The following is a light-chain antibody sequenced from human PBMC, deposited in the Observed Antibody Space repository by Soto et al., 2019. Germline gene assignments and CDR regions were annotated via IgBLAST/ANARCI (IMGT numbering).Light chain of an antibody. Sequence: QSVLTQPASVSGSPGQSITISCTGTSSDVGAYNFVSWYQQHPGKAPKLIIYDVNNRPSEVSNRFSGSKSGSTASLTISGLQAEDDGDYYGSSFTTGVNYVLGIGTRVTVL. CDR3: SSFTTGVNYV. CDR2: DVN. V-gene: IGLV2-14*03. J-gene: IGLJ1*01. CDR1: SSDVGAYNF.